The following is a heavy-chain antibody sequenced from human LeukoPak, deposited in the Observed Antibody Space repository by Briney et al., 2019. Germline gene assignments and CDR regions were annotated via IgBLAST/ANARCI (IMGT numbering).Heavy chain of an antibody. J-gene: IGHJ5*02. CDR3: ARVSIAAAGRWFDP. V-gene: IGHV4-31*03. CDR2: IYYSGST. Sequence: PSQTLSLTCTVSGGSISSGGYYWSWIRQHPGKGLEWIGYIYYSGSTYYNPSLKSRVTISVDTSKNQFSLKLSSVTAADTAVYYCARVSIAAAGRWFDPWGQGTLVTVSS. D-gene: IGHD6-13*01. CDR1: GGSISSGGYY.